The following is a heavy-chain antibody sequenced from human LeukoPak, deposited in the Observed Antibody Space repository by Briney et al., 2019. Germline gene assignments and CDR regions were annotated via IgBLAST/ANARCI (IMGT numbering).Heavy chain of an antibody. D-gene: IGHD6-13*01. V-gene: IGHV4-4*07. Sequence: SETLSLTCAVSDGSISRYLWSWIRQPAGKGLEWLGRIHTSGTTTYSPSFQSRVTMSMDTSKKQISLRLSSVTAADTAVYYCARGRANSISWYHLDNWGQGTLVTVSS. CDR3: ARGRANSISWYHLDN. J-gene: IGHJ4*02. CDR1: DGSISRYL. CDR2: IHTSGTT.